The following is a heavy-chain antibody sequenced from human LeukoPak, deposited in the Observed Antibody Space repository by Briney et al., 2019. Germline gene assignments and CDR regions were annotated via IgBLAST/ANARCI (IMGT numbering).Heavy chain of an antibody. CDR3: ARRLFDY. V-gene: IGHV1-2*02. J-gene: IGHJ4*02. CDR2: INPNSGGT. CDR1: GYTFTGYY. Sequence: ASVKVSCKASGYTFTGYYMHWVRQAPGQGLEWMGWINPNSGGTKYAQKFQGRVTMTRDTSISTVYMELSRPRSDDTAVYYCARRLFDYWGQGTLVTVSS. D-gene: IGHD4-11*01.